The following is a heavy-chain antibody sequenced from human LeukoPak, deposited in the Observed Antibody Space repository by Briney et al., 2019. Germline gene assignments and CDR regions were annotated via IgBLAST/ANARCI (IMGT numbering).Heavy chain of an antibody. J-gene: IGHJ4*02. D-gene: IGHD3-22*01. CDR1: GYSFSGKF. V-gene: IGHV1-2*02. Sequence: GASVKVSCKTSGYSFSGKFLHWLRQAPGLGLQYMGGIEPKSGVTVYAPNFRGRVTVTSDTSVSTGYLELRGLRYDDTAVYYCATENYYDGSGFSKAFDYWGQGTLVTVSS. CDR3: ATENYYDGSGFSKAFDY. CDR2: IEPKSGVT.